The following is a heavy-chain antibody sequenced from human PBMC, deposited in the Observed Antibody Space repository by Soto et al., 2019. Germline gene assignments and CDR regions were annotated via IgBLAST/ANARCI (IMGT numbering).Heavy chain of an antibody. CDR1: GDSVSSNSAA. J-gene: IGHJ4*02. CDR3: ARDLHYVAAAGTFGY. Sequence: QVQLQQSGPGLVKPSQALSLTGAISGDSVSSNSAAWNWIRQSPSRGLEWRGGTYYRSKWYNDYSVSVKSRIAILPDTPKNQFSLQLNSVTPEDTAVYYCARDLHYVAAAGTFGYWGQGTLVTVSS. CDR2: TYYRSKWYN. V-gene: IGHV6-1*01. D-gene: IGHD6-13*01.